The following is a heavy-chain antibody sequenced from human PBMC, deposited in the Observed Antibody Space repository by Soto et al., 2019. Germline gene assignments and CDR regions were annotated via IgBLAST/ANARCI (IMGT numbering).Heavy chain of an antibody. CDR3: AIHVYYDPTGYQDAFDI. D-gene: IGHD3-22*01. J-gene: IGHJ3*02. Sequence: SETLSLTCTIAGGSSSTFDGSWIRQPPGKGLEWIAYIHHSGRTNYKPSLKSRLTISLGTSDNQFSLRLNSVTAADMAVYYCAIHVYYDPTGYQDAFDIWGQATLVTLS. CDR1: GGSSSTFD. V-gene: IGHV4-59*08. CDR2: IHHSGRT.